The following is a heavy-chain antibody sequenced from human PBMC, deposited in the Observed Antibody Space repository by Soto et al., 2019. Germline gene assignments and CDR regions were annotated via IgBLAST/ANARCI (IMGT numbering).Heavy chain of an antibody. D-gene: IGHD2-15*01. CDR1: GYTFTSYA. V-gene: IGHV1-3*01. CDR2: INGGNGNT. CDR3: ARSPRPQSTYCSGGSFYPIYFYYMEV. Sequence: QVQLVQSGAEVKKPGASVKVSCKASGYTFTSYAMHWVRQAPGQRLEWMGWINGGNGNTKYSQKFQGRVTITRDTSGSTAYMELSSLRYEDTAVYYCARSPRPQSTYCSGGSFYPIYFYYMEVWGKGSTVTVSS. J-gene: IGHJ6*03.